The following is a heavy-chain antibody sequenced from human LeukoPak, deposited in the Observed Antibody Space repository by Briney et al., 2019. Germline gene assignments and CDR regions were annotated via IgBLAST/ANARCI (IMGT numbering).Heavy chain of an antibody. CDR2: IWYDGSNK. V-gene: IGHV3-33*01. CDR3: AREGGYGGNDHDY. J-gene: IGHJ4*02. Sequence: GGSLRLSCAASGFTFSSYGMHWVRQAPGKGLEWVAVIWYDGSNKYYADSVKGRFTISRDNSKNTLYLQMNSLRAEDTAVYYCAREGGYGGNDHDYWGQGTLVTVSS. D-gene: IGHD4-23*01. CDR1: GFTFSSYG.